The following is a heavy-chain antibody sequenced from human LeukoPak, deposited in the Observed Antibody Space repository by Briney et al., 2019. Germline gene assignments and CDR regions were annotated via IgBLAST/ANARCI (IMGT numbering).Heavy chain of an antibody. CDR2: ISGSGGST. V-gene: IGHV3-23*01. D-gene: IGHD4/OR15-4a*01. CDR3: ARHKTDYLATGAPMDV. Sequence: GGSLRLSCAASGFTFISYAMSWVRQAPGKGLDWVSTISGSGGSTSYADSVKGRFTISRDNSKNTLYLQVNSLRAEDTAVYYCARHKTDYLATGAPMDVWGQGTTVTVSS. CDR1: GFTFISYA. J-gene: IGHJ6*02.